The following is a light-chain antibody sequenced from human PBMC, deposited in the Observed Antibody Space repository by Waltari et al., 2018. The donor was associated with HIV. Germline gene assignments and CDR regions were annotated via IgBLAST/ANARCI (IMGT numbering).Light chain of an antibody. CDR3: SSYSISNTVV. CDR2: DVN. J-gene: IGLJ2*01. CDR1: SSAVGDYDY. Sequence: QSALTQPASVSGSPGQSITISCTGTSSAVGDYDYVSWYQQHQGNAPKLLIYDVNKRPSGVSTRFSGSKSGITASLTISGLQTEDESDYYCSSYSISNTVVFGGGTKLTVL. V-gene: IGLV2-14*03.